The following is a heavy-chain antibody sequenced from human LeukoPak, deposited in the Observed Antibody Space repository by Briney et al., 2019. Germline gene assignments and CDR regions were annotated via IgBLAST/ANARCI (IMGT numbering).Heavy chain of an antibody. Sequence: PGGSLRLSCAASGFTFSSYAMSWVRQAPGKGLGWVSAISSSGGNTHYADSVKGRFTISRDNSKNTLYLQMNSLRAEDTAVYYCAKGGSDYDDHGYSFDYWGQGALVTVSS. CDR2: ISSSGGNT. CDR1: GFTFSSYA. V-gene: IGHV3-23*01. J-gene: IGHJ4*02. D-gene: IGHD1-26*01. CDR3: AKGGSDYDDHGYSFDY.